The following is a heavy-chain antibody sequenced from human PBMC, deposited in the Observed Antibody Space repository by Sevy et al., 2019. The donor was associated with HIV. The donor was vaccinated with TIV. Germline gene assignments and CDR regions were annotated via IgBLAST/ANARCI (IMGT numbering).Heavy chain of an antibody. D-gene: IGHD3-10*01. CDR3: ARVTVRGFDY. J-gene: IGHJ4*02. CDR2: LYSGGST. CDR1: GFTVSSNY. Sequence: GGSLRLSCTASGFTVSSNYMSWVRQAPGKGLEWVSVLYSGGSTYYADSVKGRFTISRDNSENTLYLQMNSLRAEDTAVYYCARVTVRGFDYWGQGTLVTVSS. V-gene: IGHV3-53*01.